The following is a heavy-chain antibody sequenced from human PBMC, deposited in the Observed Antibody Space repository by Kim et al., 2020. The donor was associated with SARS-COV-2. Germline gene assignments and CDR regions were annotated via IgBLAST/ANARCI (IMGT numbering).Heavy chain of an antibody. V-gene: IGHV2-5*02. CDR3: AHTTLTIRIAAAGTRWFDP. D-gene: IGHD6-13*01. J-gene: IGHJ5*02. CDR1: GFSLSTSGVG. Sequence: SGPTLVKPTQTLTLTCTFSGFSLSTSGVGVGWIRQPPGKALEWLALIYWDDDKRYSPSLKSRLTITKDTSKDQVVLTMTNMDPVDTATYYCAHTTLTIRIAAAGTRWFDPWGQGTLVTVSS. CDR2: IYWDDDK.